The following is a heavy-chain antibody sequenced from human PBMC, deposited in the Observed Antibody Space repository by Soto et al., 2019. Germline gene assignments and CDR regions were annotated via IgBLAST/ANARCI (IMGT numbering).Heavy chain of an antibody. D-gene: IGHD5-18*01. CDR3: ARRADSYAGDYYYYYMDV. CDR1: GFTFSSYW. J-gene: IGHJ6*03. CDR2: ISSDGSNT. V-gene: IGHV3-74*01. Sequence: PGGSLRLSCAASGFTFSSYWMHWVRQTPGKGLVWVSRISSDGSNTSYADPVKGRFTISRDNAKNTLYLQMNSLRAEDTAVYYCARRADSYAGDYYYYYMDVWGKGTKVTVSS.